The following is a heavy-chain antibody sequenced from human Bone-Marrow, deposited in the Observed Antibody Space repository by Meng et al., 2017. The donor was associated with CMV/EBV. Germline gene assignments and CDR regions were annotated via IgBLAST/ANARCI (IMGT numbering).Heavy chain of an antibody. J-gene: IGHJ6*02. CDR1: GGSISSYY. V-gene: IGHV4-59*01. D-gene: IGHD2-2*01. CDR3: ARTYCSSTSCYYYYGMDV. CDR2: IYYSGST. Sequence: CSVPGGSISSYYWSWIRQPPGKGLEWIGYIYYSGSTNYNPSLKSRVTISVDTSKNQFSLKLSSVTAADTAVYYCARTYCSSTSCYYYYGMDVWGQGTTVTVSS.